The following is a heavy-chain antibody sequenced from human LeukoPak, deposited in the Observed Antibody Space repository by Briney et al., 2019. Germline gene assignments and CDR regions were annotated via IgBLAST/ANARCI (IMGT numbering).Heavy chain of an antibody. CDR2: INHSGST. CDR1: GGSFSGYY. V-gene: IGHV4-34*01. Sequence: PSETLSLTCAVYGGSFSGYYWSWIRQPPGKGLEWIGEINHSGSTNYNPSLKSRVTISVDTSKNQFSLKLSSVTAADTAVYYCARGSARWWFDPWGQGTLVTVSS. J-gene: IGHJ5*02. D-gene: IGHD3-10*01. CDR3: ARGSARWWFDP.